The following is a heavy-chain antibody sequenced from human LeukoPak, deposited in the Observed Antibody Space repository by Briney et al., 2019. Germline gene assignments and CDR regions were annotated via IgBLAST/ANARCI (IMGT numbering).Heavy chain of an antibody. CDR2: IKPNSGGT. J-gene: IGHJ3*02. CDR3: ARAGVWDYYDTSGYHNGAFDI. CDR1: GHTFTDYY. D-gene: IGHD3-22*01. V-gene: IGHV1-2*06. Sequence: ASVKVSCKASGHTFTDYYMHWVRQAPGQGLEWMGRIKPNSGGTDYAQKFQGRVTTTRDTSISTAYMEMSGLRSDDTAVYYCARAGVWDYYDTSGYHNGAFDIWGQGTMVTVSS.